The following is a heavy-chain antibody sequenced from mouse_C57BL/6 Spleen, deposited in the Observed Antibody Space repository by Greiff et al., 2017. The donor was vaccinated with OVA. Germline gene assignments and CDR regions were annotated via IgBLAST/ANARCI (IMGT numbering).Heavy chain of an antibody. D-gene: IGHD1-1*02. Sequence: VKLMESGAELVRPGASVKLSCKASGYTFTDYYINWVKQRPGQGLEWIARIYPGSGNTYYNEKFKGKATLTAEKSSSTAYMQLSSLTSEDSAVYFCARRVGSPYYAMDYWGQGTSVTVSS. J-gene: IGHJ4*01. CDR2: IYPGSGNT. CDR1: GYTFTDYY. CDR3: ARRVGSPYYAMDY. V-gene: IGHV1-76*01.